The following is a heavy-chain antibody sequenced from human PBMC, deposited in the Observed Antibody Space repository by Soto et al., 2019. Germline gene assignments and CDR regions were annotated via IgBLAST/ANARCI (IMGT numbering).Heavy chain of an antibody. CDR3: ARDRGYDAHDYYYNAMDV. CDR2: INHSGST. V-gene: IGHV4-34*01. CDR1: GGSFSGYY. Sequence: PSETLSLTCAVYGGSFSGYYWSWIRQPPGKGLEWIGEINHSGSTNYNPSLKSRVTISVDTSKNQFSLKLSSVTAEDTAVYYCARDRGYDAHDYYYNAMDVWGQGTMVTVSS. D-gene: IGHD2-15*01. J-gene: IGHJ6*02.